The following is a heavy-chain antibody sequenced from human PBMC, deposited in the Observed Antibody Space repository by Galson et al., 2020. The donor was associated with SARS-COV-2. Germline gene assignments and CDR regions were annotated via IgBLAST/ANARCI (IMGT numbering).Heavy chain of an antibody. Sequence: ASVKVSCKASGYTFTSYGISWVRQAPGQGLEWMGWISAYNGNTNYAQKLQGRVTMTTDTSTSTAYMELRSLRSDDTAVYYCARVGDIVVVPAAMRAFDPWGQGTLVTVSS. CDR2: ISAYNGNT. CDR3: ARVGDIVVVPAAMRAFDP. V-gene: IGHV1-18*04. CDR1: GYTFTSYG. D-gene: IGHD2-2*01. J-gene: IGHJ5*02.